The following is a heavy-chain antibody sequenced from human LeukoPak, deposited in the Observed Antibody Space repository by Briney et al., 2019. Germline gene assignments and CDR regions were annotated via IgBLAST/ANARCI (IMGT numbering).Heavy chain of an antibody. V-gene: IGHV4-34*01. CDR2: INHSGST. Sequence: ETRSLTCAVYGGSFNGYYWSWIRQPPGKGLEWIGEINHSGSTNYNPSLKSRVTISVDTSKNQFSLKLSSVTAADTAVYYCARGVLWLGYYYYGMDVWGKGTTVTVSS. J-gene: IGHJ6*04. D-gene: IGHD2-21*01. CDR1: GGSFNGYY. CDR3: ARGVLWLGYYYYGMDV.